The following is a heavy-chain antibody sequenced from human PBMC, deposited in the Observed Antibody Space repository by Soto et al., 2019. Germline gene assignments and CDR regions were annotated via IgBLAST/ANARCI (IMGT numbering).Heavy chain of an antibody. CDR3: ARAWFGWLRPNYYYSGMDV. D-gene: IGHD5-12*01. Sequence: GASVKVSCKASGGTFRSYAISCVRQAPGQGLEWMGGIIPIFGTANYAQKFQGRVTITADKSTSTAYMELSSLRSEDTAVYYCARAWFGWLRPNYYYSGMDVWGQGTTVTVSS. CDR1: GGTFRSYA. CDR2: IIPIFGTA. J-gene: IGHJ6*02. V-gene: IGHV1-69*06.